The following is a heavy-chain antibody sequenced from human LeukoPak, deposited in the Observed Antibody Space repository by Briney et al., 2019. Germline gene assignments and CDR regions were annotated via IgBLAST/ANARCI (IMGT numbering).Heavy chain of an antibody. D-gene: IGHD3-9*01. CDR1: GFTFSSYA. V-gene: IGHV3-23*01. CDR2: ISGSGGGT. Sequence: GGSLRLSCAASGFTFSSYAMSWVRQAPGKGLEWVSAISGSGGGTYYADSVKGRFTISRDNSKNTLYLQMNSLRAEDTAVYYCAAPFHNYDILTGYIWGQGTLVTVSS. CDR3: AAPFHNYDILTGYI. J-gene: IGHJ4*02.